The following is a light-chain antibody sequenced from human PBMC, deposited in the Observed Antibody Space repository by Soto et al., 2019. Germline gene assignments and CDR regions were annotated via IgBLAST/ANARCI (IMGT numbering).Light chain of an antibody. CDR3: QQYKSYPWT. Sequence: ITRFLPTQSAFKGDQVIIIARPSQSFLIGLAWYQQKPGRAPRFLIHKASSLERGVPSRFSGSGSGTEFTLTISGLQPDDFATYYCQQYKSYPWTFGQGTKVE. CDR2: KAS. CDR1: QSFLIG. V-gene: IGKV1-5*03. J-gene: IGKJ1*01.